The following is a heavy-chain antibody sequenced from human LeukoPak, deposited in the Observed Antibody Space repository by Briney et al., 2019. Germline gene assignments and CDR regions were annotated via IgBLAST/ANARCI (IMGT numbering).Heavy chain of an antibody. CDR3: ARDMVRGVLPDY. CDR1: GYTFINYD. Sequence: ASVKVSCKASGYTFINYDFSWVRQAPGQGLEWMGWISAYNGNTNYAQKLQGRVTMTTDTSTSTAYMELRSLRSDDTAVYYCARDMVRGVLPDYWGQGTLVTVSS. V-gene: IGHV1-18*01. CDR2: ISAYNGNT. D-gene: IGHD3-10*01. J-gene: IGHJ4*02.